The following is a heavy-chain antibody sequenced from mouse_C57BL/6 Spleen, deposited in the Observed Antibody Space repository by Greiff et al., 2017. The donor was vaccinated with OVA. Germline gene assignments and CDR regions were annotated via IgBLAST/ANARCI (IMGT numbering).Heavy chain of an antibody. J-gene: IGHJ2*01. CDR1: GFTFSDYG. CDR2: ISSGSSTI. CDR3: ARQGDYYGSSY. D-gene: IGHD1-1*01. Sequence: VQLKQSGGGLVKPGGSLKLSCAASGFTFSDYGMHWVRQAPEKGLEWVAYISSGSSTIYYADTVKGRFTISRDNAKNTLFLQMTSLRSEDTAMYYCARQGDYYGSSYWGQGTTLTVSS. V-gene: IGHV5-17*01.